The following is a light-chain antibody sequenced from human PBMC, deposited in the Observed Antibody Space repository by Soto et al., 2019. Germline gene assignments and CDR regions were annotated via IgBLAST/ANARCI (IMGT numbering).Light chain of an antibody. V-gene: IGLV4-69*01. J-gene: IGLJ3*02. Sequence: QSVLTQSPSASASLGASVKLTCTLSSGHNSYAIAWHQQQPEKGPRYLMKLNSDGSHSKGDGIPDRFSGSSSGAEHYLTISSLQSEDEADYYCQTWGTGIRVFGGGTKLTVL. CDR3: QTWGTGIRV. CDR1: SGHNSYA. CDR2: LNSDGSH.